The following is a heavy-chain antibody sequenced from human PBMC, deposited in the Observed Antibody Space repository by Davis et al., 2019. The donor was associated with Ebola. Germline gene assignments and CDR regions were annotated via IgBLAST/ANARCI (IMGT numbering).Heavy chain of an antibody. D-gene: IGHD5-12*01. CDR2: INPSNGNT. V-gene: IGHV1-46*01. J-gene: IGHJ4*02. CDR3: ARGRPWLWVATPVRFDS. CDR1: GYTFAIYY. Sequence: AASVKVSCKASGYTFAIYYVHWVRQAPGQGLEWMGLINPSNGNTDYAQNFQGRVTVTRDTSTSTVYMELSSLRSEDTAVYYCARGRPWLWVATPVRFDSWGLGTLVIVSS.